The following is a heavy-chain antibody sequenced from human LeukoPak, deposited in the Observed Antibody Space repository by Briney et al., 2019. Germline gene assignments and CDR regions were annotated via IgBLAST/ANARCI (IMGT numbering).Heavy chain of an antibody. J-gene: IGHJ4*02. CDR3: AKDPSLITMVRGVLKLSYYFDS. Sequence: GRSLRLSCAASGFTFSSYGMHWVRQAPGKGLDWVAVISYDGSNKFYADSVKGRFTISRDNSKTTLHLQMNSLRSEDTAVYYCAKDPSLITMVRGVLKLSYYFDSWGQGTLVTVSS. V-gene: IGHV3-30*18. CDR1: GFTFSSYG. CDR2: ISYDGSNK. D-gene: IGHD3-10*01.